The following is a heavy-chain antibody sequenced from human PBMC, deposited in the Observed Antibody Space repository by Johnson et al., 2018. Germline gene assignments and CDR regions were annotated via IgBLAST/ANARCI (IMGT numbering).Heavy chain of an antibody. Sequence: VQLVQSGGGVVQPGRSLRLSCAGSGVTFNTYGFHWVRQAPGKGLEWVSVISGSGGSPYYADSVKGRFTISRDNSKNTLYLNMNSLRAEDTAVYYCAKTGSSDLSSFYYYYYMDVWGKGPSVTVSS. CDR1: GVTFNTYG. D-gene: IGHD1-26*01. CDR3: AKTGSSDLSSFYYYYYMDV. J-gene: IGHJ6*03. V-gene: IGHV3-23*04. CDR2: ISGSGGSP.